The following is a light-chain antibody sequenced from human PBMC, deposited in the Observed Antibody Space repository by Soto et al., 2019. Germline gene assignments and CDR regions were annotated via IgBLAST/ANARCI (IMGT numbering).Light chain of an antibody. V-gene: IGLV1-44*01. CDR2: DTN. CDR3: AAWDDSLNGPV. J-gene: IGLJ2*01. CDR1: SSNIGLND. Sequence: QLVLTQPPSASGTPGQTVTISCSGSSSNIGLNDVHWYRQLSGTAPQILIYDTNQQATGVPDRFSGSRSSTSASLAIHGLQSEDEADYHCAAWDDSLNGPVFGGGTKVTVL.